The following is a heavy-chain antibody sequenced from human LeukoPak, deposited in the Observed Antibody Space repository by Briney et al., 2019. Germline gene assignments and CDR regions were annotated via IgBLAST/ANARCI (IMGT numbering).Heavy chain of an antibody. D-gene: IGHD4-23*01. V-gene: IGHV3-7*01. CDR2: IKEDGTPK. CDR3: ARDPDYGGSN. Sequence: PGGSLRLSCAASGLTFSSSWMAWVRQAPGKGLAWAGHIKEDGTPKNYVVSVRGRFTISRDNAKNSLYLQMNSLRAEDTAVYYCARDPDYGGSNWGQGTLVTVSS. J-gene: IGHJ4*02. CDR1: GLTFSSSW.